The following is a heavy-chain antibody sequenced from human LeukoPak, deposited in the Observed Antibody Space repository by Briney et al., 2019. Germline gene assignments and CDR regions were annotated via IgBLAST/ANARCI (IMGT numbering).Heavy chain of an antibody. Sequence: ASVKVSCTVSGYTLTELSMHWVRQAPGKGLEWMGGFDPEDGETIYAQKFQGRVTMTEDTSTDTAYMELSSLRSEDTAVYYCATAPRYYDILTGYPIFDYWGQGTLVTVSS. CDR1: GYTLTELS. CDR3: ATAPRYYDILTGYPIFDY. J-gene: IGHJ4*02. V-gene: IGHV1-24*01. CDR2: FDPEDGET. D-gene: IGHD3-9*01.